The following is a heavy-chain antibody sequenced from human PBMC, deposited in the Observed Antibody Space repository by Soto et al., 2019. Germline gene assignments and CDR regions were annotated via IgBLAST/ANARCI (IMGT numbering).Heavy chain of an antibody. CDR1: GGSFRNYY. CDR3: ARDQTYYGSGSYFNWFDP. D-gene: IGHD3-10*01. Sequence: PSETLSLTCGVYGGSFRNYYWIWVRQPPGKGLEWIAYIYHSGSTYYNPSLKSRVTISVDTSKNQFSLKLSSVTAADTAVYYCARDQTYYGSGSYFNWFDPWGQGTLVTVSS. V-gene: IGHV4-34*09. CDR2: IYHSGST. J-gene: IGHJ5*02.